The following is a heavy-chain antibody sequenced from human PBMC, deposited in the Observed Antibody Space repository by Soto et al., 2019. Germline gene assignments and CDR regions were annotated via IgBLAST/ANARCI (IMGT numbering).Heavy chain of an antibody. CDR3: ARQRYCSSTSCRKLNYYYYGMDV. CDR2: IDPSDSYT. J-gene: IGHJ6*02. D-gene: IGHD2-2*01. Sequence: PGESLKMSCNGSGYSFTIDCISLVLQMPGKGLEWMGRIDPSDSYTNYSPSFQGHVTISADKSISTAYLQWSSLKASDTAMYYCARQRYCSSTSCRKLNYYYYGMDVWGQGTTVTVSS. V-gene: IGHV5-10-1*01. CDR1: GYSFTIDC.